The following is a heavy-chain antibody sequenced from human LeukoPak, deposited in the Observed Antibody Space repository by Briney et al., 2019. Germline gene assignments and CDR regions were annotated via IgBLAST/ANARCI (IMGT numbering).Heavy chain of an antibody. V-gene: IGHV3-23*01. CDR3: TKARTSTVYTHRESDF. J-gene: IGHJ4*02. D-gene: IGHD2/OR15-2a*01. CDR1: GFTFTNYA. Sequence: GGSLRLSCAASGFTFTNYAMSWVRQAPGKGLEWVSGLSGDGTVTFYAHSVKGRFTISRDNSKNTLFLQMDSLSADDTAVYYCTKARTSTVYTHRESDFWGQGTLVTVSS. CDR2: LSGDGTVT.